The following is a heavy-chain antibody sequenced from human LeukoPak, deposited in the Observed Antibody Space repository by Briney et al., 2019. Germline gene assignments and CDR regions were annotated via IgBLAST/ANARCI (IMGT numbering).Heavy chain of an antibody. CDR3: AREISGSGSSDY. Sequence: GGSLRLSCAASGFTFSRYSMNWVRQAPGKGLEWVSSISSSSSYIYYADSVKGRFTISRDNAKNSLYLQMNSLRAEDTAVYYCAREISGSGSSDYWGQGTLVTVSS. CDR1: GFTFSRYS. D-gene: IGHD3-10*01. CDR2: ISSSSSYI. J-gene: IGHJ4*02. V-gene: IGHV3-21*01.